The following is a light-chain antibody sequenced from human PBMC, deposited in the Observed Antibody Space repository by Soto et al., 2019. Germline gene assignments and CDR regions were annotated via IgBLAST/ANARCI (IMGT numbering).Light chain of an antibody. CDR2: DVI. CDR1: SSDVGGYNS. Sequence: QSALTQPASVSGSPGQSITISCTGSSSDVGGYNSVSWYQQHPGKVPKLVIYDVINRPSGISNRFSGSKSGNTASLTISGLQAEDEAHFYCSSYTSISASVIFGGGTTLTVL. V-gene: IGLV2-14*03. CDR3: SSYTSISASVI. J-gene: IGLJ2*01.